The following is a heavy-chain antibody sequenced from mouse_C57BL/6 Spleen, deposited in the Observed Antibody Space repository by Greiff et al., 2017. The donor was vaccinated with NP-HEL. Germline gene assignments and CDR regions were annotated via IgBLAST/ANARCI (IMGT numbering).Heavy chain of an antibody. CDR1: GYTFTSYW. D-gene: IGHD4-1*01. CDR3: ARNPLGDYAMDY. V-gene: IGHV1-55*01. Sequence: QVHVKQPGAELVKPGASVKMSCKASGYTFTSYWITWVKQRPGQGLEWIGDIYPGSGSTNYNEKFKSKATLTVDTSSSTAYMQLSSLTSEDSAVYYCARNPLGDYAMDYWGQGTSVTVSS. J-gene: IGHJ4*01. CDR2: IYPGSGST.